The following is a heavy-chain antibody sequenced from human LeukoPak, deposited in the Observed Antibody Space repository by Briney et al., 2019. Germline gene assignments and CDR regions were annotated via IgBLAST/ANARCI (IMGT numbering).Heavy chain of an antibody. CDR1: GGSFSGYY. J-gene: IGHJ4*02. V-gene: IGHV4-34*01. Sequence: SETLSLTRAVYGGSFSGYYWSWIRQPPGKGREGCGEINHSGSTNYNPSLKSRVTISVDTSKNQFSLKLSSVTAADTAVYYCAREGGYGLFDYWGQGTLVTVSS. D-gene: IGHD5-12*01. CDR3: AREGGYGLFDY. CDR2: INHSGST.